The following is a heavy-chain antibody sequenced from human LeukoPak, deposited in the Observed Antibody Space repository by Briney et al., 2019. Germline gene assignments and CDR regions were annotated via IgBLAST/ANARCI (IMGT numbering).Heavy chain of an antibody. Sequence: ASVKVSCKASGYTFTSYYLHWVRQAPGQGLEWMGTMRPSSGPSYAQNFQGRVTLTRDMSTSTGYLELSSLTSEDTAVYFCVREKSGGTYDYWGQGTLVTVSS. V-gene: IGHV1-46*01. CDR3: VREKSGGTYDY. J-gene: IGHJ4*02. D-gene: IGHD3-16*01. CDR1: GYTFTSYY. CDR2: MRPSSGPS.